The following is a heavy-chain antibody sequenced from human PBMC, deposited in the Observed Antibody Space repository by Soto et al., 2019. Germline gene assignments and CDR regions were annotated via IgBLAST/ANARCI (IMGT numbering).Heavy chain of an antibody. D-gene: IGHD6-13*01. CDR2: IVVGSGNT. J-gene: IGHJ4*02. V-gene: IGHV1-58*02. CDR1: GYTFTSYA. Sequence: VKVSCKASGYTFTSYAMHWVRQAPGQRLEWMGWIVVGSGNTNYAQKFQERVTITRDMSTSTAYMELSSLRSEDTAVYYCAAVGQQLGFDYWGQGTLVTVSS. CDR3: AAVGQQLGFDY.